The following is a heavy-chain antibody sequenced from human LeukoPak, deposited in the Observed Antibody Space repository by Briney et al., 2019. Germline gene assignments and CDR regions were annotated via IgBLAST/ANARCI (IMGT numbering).Heavy chain of an antibody. CDR2: INTDGSST. V-gene: IGHV3-74*01. Sequence: GGSLRLSCAASGFTFSSYWMHWVRQAPGKGLVWVSRINTDGSSTSYADSVKGRFTISRDNAKNSLYLQMNSLRAEDTALYYCAKESDYYDSSGSVYFDLWGRGTLVTVSS. D-gene: IGHD3-22*01. CDR3: AKESDYYDSSGSVYFDL. CDR1: GFTFSSYW. J-gene: IGHJ2*01.